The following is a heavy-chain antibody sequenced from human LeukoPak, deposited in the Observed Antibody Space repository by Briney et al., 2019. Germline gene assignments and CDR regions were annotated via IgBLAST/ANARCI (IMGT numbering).Heavy chain of an antibody. CDR3: ARVSYYYHQKGAWYFGL. CDR2: IYTSGST. Sequence: KPSETLSLTCTVSGRSISSYYWSWIRQPAGKGLEWIGRIYTSGSTNYNPSLKSRVTMSVDTSKNQFSLKLSAVTAADTAVYYCARVSYYYHQKGAWYFGLWGRGTLVTVSS. J-gene: IGHJ2*01. CDR1: GRSISSYY. D-gene: IGHD3-10*01. V-gene: IGHV4-4*07.